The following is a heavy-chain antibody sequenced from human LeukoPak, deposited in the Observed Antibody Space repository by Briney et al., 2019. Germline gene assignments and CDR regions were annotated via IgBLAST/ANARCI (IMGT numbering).Heavy chain of an antibody. CDR1: GGTISSHY. Sequence: SETLSLTCTVSGGTISSHYMSWIRQPPGKGLEWIGYIYYSGSTNYNPSLKSRVTISVDTSKNQFSLKLSSVTAADTAVYCCASGVGYCSGGWCWFDPWGQGTLVTVSS. J-gene: IGHJ5*02. D-gene: IGHD2-15*01. CDR2: IYYSGST. V-gene: IGHV4-59*11. CDR3: ASGVGYCSGGWCWFDP.